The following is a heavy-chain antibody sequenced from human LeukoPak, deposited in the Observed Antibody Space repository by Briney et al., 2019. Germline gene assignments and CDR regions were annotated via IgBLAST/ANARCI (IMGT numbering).Heavy chain of an antibody. V-gene: IGHV3-30*02. D-gene: IGHD1-14*01. J-gene: IGHJ4*02. Sequence: GGSLRLSCVGSEFTFSSYGMHWVRQAPGKGLEWVTFIRYDGSSKYYADSVKGRFTISRDNSKNTLFLQMDSLRAEDTAVYYCSRVGTGTTRDYWGQGTLVTVSS. CDR2: IRYDGSSK. CDR3: SRVGTGTTRDY. CDR1: EFTFSSYG.